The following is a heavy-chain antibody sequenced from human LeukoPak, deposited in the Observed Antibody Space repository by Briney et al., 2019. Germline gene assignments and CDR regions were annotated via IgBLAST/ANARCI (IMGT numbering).Heavy chain of an antibody. CDR1: RFSFSSYA. V-gene: IGHV3-23*01. D-gene: IGHD4-17*01. CDR2: ISGSGSST. Sequence: GGSLRLSCAASRFSFSSYAMSWVRRAPGKGLEWVSSISGSGSSTYYADSAKDRFTISRDNSKNTLYLQMNSLRAEDTAVYYCAKVYRAHGDYHAFDVWGQGTMVTVSS. J-gene: IGHJ3*01. CDR3: AKVYRAHGDYHAFDV.